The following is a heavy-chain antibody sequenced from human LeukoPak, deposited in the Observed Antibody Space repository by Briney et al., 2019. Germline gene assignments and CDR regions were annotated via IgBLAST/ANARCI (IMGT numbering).Heavy chain of an antibody. CDR1: GYTFTAYY. J-gene: IGHJ4*02. V-gene: IGHV1-2*02. Sequence: ASVKVSCKASGYTFTAYYIHWVRQAPGQGLEWMGWINPNSGGGTNYAQKFQGRVTMTRDTSISTAYMELSRLRSDDTAVYYCAREPGGYSSSSWGQGTLVTVSS. CDR2: INPNSGGGT. CDR3: AREPGGYSSSS. D-gene: IGHD6-6*01.